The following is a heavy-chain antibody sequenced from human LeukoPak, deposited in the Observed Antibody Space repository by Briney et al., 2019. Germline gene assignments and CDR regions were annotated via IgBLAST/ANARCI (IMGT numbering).Heavy chain of an antibody. J-gene: IGHJ4*02. CDR1: GYSISSSYF. D-gene: IGHD3-22*01. Sequence: SETLSLTCAVSGYSISSSYFWAWIRQPPGKGLEWIGSISHSGSSYSKPSLKSRVIISVDTSNNQFSLKWTSVTAADTATYYCARDGYYYDGSFEYWGQGIRVAVSS. V-gene: IGHV4-38-2*02. CDR3: ARDGYYYDGSFEY. CDR2: ISHSGSS.